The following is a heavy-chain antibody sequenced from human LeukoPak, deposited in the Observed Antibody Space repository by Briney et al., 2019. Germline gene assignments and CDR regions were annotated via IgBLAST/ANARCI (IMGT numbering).Heavy chain of an antibody. Sequence: SETLSLTCTVSGGSITTYYWTWIRQTPDKGLQFIGSFYHTGSTNYNPSLESAVTISEDTSKNQFSLKLTSVTAADTAVYYCARLNKPGWFDPWGQGTLVTVSS. J-gene: IGHJ5*02. CDR1: GGSITTYY. CDR3: ARLNKPGWFDP. CDR2: FYHTGST. V-gene: IGHV4-59*08. D-gene: IGHD1-14*01.